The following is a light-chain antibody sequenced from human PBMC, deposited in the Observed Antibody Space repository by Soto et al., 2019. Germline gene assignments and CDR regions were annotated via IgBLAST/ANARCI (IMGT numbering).Light chain of an antibody. CDR2: GAS. CDR3: QQYSNWPPWT. CDR1: QSVSTN. V-gene: IGKV3D-15*01. Sequence: IVMTQSPATLSVSPGQRATLSCRASQSVSTNLAWYQQKPGQAPRLLIYGASTRATGIPARCSGSGSGTEFTLAISGLQSDDFAVYYCQQYSNWPPWTFGQGTMVDFK. J-gene: IGKJ1*01.